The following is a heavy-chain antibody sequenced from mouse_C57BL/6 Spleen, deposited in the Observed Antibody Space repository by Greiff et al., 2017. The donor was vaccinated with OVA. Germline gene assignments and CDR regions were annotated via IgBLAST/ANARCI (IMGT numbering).Heavy chain of an antibody. J-gene: IGHJ4*01. CDR1: GFTFSSYA. V-gene: IGHV5-4*01. Sequence: EVKLQESGGGLVKPGGSLKLSCAASGFTFSSYAMSWVRQTPEKRLEWVATISDGGSYTYYPDNVKGRFTISRDNAKNNLYLQMSHLKSEDTAMYYCARDLRGSSSYYAMDYWGQGTSVTVSS. CDR2: ISDGGSYT. CDR3: ARDLRGSSSYYAMDY. D-gene: IGHD1-1*01.